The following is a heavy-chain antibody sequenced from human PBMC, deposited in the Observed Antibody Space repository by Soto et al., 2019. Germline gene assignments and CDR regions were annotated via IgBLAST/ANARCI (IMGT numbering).Heavy chain of an antibody. CDR2: IYYSGST. CDR1: GGSISSYY. D-gene: IGHD3-22*01. J-gene: IGHJ3*02. Sequence: SETLSLTCTVSGGSISSYYWSWIRQPPGKGLEWIGYIYYSGSTNYNPSLKSRVTISVDTSKNQFSLKLSSVTAADSAVYFCVRGYYDSSGQSNTFDIWGQGTMVTVSS. CDR3: VRGYYDSSGQSNTFDI. V-gene: IGHV4-59*01.